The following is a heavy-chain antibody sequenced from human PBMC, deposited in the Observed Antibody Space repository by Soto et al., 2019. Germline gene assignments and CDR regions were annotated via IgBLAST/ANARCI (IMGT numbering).Heavy chain of an antibody. CDR1: GFTFSSYA. CDR2: ISSNGGST. D-gene: IGHD2-15*01. J-gene: IGHJ6*02. V-gene: IGHV3-64D*08. Sequence: GGSLRLSCSASGFTFSSYAMHWVRQAPGKGLEYVSAISSNGGSTYYADSVKGRFTISIDNSKNTLYLQMSSLRAEDTAVYYCVKDHPELHCSGGSCYSLSPYGMDVWGQGTTVTVSS. CDR3: VKDHPELHCSGGSCYSLSPYGMDV.